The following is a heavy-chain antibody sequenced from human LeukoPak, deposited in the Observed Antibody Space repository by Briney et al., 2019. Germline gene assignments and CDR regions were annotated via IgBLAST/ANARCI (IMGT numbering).Heavy chain of an antibody. CDR1: GSSLRTSGVG. D-gene: IGHD1-14*01. J-gene: IGHJ3*02. CDR3: THRLSGKNAFDI. CDR2: IYWDDDK. Sequence: SGPTLVKPTQTLTLTCTFSGSSLRTSGVGVDWIRQPPGKALEWLALIYWDDDKRYSPSLKSRLTITKDTSKNQVVLTMTNMDPVDTATYYCTHRLSGKNAFDIWGQGTMVTVSS. V-gene: IGHV2-5*02.